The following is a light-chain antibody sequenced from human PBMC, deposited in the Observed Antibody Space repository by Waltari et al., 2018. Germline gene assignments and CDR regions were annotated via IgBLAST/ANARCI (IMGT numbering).Light chain of an antibody. J-gene: IGKJ2*01. CDR3: QQFYSTPYT. Sequence: DIVMTQSPDSLAVSLGERVTINCKSSQSVLYSSNNLNYLASYQQKPGQPPKLLIYWASTRESGVPDRFSGSGSGTDFTLTISSLQAEDVAVYYCQQFYSTPYTFGQGTKLEMK. CDR2: WAS. V-gene: IGKV4-1*01. CDR1: QSVLYSSNNLNY.